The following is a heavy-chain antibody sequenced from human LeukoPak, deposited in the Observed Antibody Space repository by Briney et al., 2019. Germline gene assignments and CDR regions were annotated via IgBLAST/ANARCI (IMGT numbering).Heavy chain of an antibody. CDR3: ARRTDRVDDDFDV. Sequence: ASVKISCKSSGGPFDHYAINWVRQAPGQGLEWMGRIIPSLNRANYAQIRVTITADKSTATAYMELSGLRYEHTAVYYRARRTDRVDDDFDVWGQGTMVTVSS. CDR1: GGPFDHYA. CDR2: IIPSLNRA. D-gene: IGHD3/OR15-3a*01. V-gene: IGHV1-69*04. J-gene: IGHJ3*01.